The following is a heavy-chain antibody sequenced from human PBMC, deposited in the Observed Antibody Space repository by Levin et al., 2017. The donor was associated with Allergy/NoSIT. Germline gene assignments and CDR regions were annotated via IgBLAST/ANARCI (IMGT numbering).Heavy chain of an antibody. CDR2: IYYSGST. D-gene: IGHD4-23*01. J-gene: IGHJ4*02. CDR3: ARLATVVTPSSHYYFDY. CDR1: GGSISGYY. V-gene: IGHV4-59*08. Sequence: SETLSLTCSVSGGSISGYYWSWIRQPPGKGLEWIGYIYYSGSTNYNPSLKSRLTISVDTSKNQFSLKLSSVTAADTAVYYCARLATVVTPSSHYYFDYWGQGTLVTVSS.